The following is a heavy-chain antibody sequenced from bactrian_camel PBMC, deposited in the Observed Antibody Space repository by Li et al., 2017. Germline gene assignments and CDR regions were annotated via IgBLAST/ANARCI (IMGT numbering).Heavy chain of an antibody. CDR3: IRRDGGI. CDR2: STTGGGIT. V-gene: IGHV3S40*01. D-gene: IGHD1*01. J-gene: IGHJ4*01. CDR1: GLSFSSYG. Sequence: VQLVESGGGLVQPGGSLRLSCAASGLSFSSYGMNWVRRVPGKGLQWVSHSTTGGGITYYADSVKGRFTISRDNAKDTLYLQLNSLKPEDTAVYYCIRRDGGIWGQGTQVTVS.